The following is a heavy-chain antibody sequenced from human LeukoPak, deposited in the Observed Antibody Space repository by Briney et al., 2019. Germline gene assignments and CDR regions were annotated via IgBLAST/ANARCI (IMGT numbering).Heavy chain of an antibody. D-gene: IGHD5-18*01. CDR1: GFTFSSYW. Sequence: GGSLRLSCAASGFTFSSYWMHWVRHTPGKGLVWVSRIKSDGSSTSYADSVKDRFTISRDNAKNTLYLQMNSLRAEDTAVYYCARDGYSFGHDFDYWGQGTLVTVSS. J-gene: IGHJ4*02. CDR3: ARDGYSFGHDFDY. CDR2: IKSDGSST. V-gene: IGHV3-74*01.